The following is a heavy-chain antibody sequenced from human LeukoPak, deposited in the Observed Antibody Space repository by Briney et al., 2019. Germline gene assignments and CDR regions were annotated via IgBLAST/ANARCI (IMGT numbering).Heavy chain of an antibody. V-gene: IGHV1-46*01. J-gene: IGHJ4*02. CDR3: ARGVYYDILTGYYRVLDY. CDR1: GYTFTTYK. D-gene: IGHD3-9*01. CDR2: INPNDETT. Sequence: ASVKVSCKASGYTFTTYKMHWVRQPPGQGLEWMGIINPNDETTSHAQKFQGRVTMTTDTSTSTVYMELSSLSSDDTAMYYCARGVYYDILTGYYRVLDYWGQGTLVTVSS.